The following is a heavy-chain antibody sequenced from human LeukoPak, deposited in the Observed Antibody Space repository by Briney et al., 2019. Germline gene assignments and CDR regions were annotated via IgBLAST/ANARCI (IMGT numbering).Heavy chain of an antibody. CDR3: ARGQDPDIVVVPAAMRDYYYYYGMDV. CDR1: GFTFSSYW. CDR2: IKQDGSEK. D-gene: IGHD2-2*01. J-gene: IGHJ6*02. Sequence: GGSLRLSCAASGFTFSSYWMSWVRQAPGKGLEWVANIKQDGSEKYYVDSVKGRFTISRDNAKNSLYLQMNSLRAEDTAVYYCARGQDPDIVVVPAAMRDYYYYYGMDVWGQGTTVTVSS. V-gene: IGHV3-7*03.